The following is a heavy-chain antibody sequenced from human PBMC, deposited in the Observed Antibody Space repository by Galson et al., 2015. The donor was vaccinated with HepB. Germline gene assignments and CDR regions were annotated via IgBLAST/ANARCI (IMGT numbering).Heavy chain of an antibody. CDR2: ITPLFATA. Sequence: SVKVSCKASGGTFSPHAMSWVRQAPGQGLEWMGGITPLFATANYAQKFQGRVTITADESTSTVYMEVRSLRFEDTAVYYCAREGIAASTNPVDYWGQGTLVTVSS. D-gene: IGHD6-13*01. J-gene: IGHJ4*02. V-gene: IGHV1-69*13. CDR1: GGTFSPHA. CDR3: AREGIAASTNPVDY.